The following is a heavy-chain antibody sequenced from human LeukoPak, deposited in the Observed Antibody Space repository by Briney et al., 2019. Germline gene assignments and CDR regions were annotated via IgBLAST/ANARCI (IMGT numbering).Heavy chain of an antibody. CDR3: AKDLEQSYSGWSASYDA. D-gene: IGHD6-19*01. J-gene: IGHJ5*02. CDR1: GFTFSNYA. V-gene: IGHV3-23*01. Sequence: PGGSLRLSCAASGFTFSNYAMSWVRQVPGKWLEWVSAISSGAGTTGYADSVKGRFTISRVNSKSTIYLQMSSLRAEDTAVYYCAKDLEQSYSGWSASYDAWGQGTLVTVSS. CDR2: ISSGAGTT.